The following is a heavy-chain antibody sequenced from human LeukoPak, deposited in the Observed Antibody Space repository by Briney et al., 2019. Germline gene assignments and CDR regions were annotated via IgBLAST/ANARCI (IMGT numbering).Heavy chain of an antibody. CDR1: GFTFSTYW. CDR2: IREDGSEK. V-gene: IGHV3-7*03. CDR3: ARAVTSTEGY. J-gene: IGHJ4*02. Sequence: GGSLRLSCAASGFTFSTYWMTWVRQAPGKGLEWVASIREDGSEKYYVDSVKGRFTISRDNAQKSLYLEMNSLRVADTAVYYCARAVTSTEGYWGQGTLVTVSS.